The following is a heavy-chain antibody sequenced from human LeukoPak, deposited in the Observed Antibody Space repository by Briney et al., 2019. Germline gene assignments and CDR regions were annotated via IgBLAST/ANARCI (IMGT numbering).Heavy chain of an antibody. CDR3: ARVRLGSGWRALDC. CDR1: GGSISSGGYY. V-gene: IGHV4-31*03. D-gene: IGHD6-19*01. J-gene: IGHJ4*02. CDR2: IYYSGST. Sequence: SQTLSLTCTVSGGSISSGGYYWSWIRQHPGKGLEWIGYIYYSGSTYYNPSLKSRVTISVDTSKNQFSLKLSSVTAADTAVYYCARVRLGSGWRALDCWGQGTLVTVSS.